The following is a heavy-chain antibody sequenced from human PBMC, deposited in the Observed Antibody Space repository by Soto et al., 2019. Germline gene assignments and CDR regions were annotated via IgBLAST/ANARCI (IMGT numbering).Heavy chain of an antibody. D-gene: IGHD2-15*01. CDR3: VRVPLVASAAAPRGWFDP. CDR1: GFTFSSDA. J-gene: IGHJ5*02. Sequence: GGSLRLSCAATGFTFSSDAMNWVRQTPGKGLEWVSGISGRGDRTYYADSVKGRFTISRDNSKNTLFLQMNSLRVEDTALYYCVRVPLVASAAAPRGWFDPWGQGTLVTVSS. CDR2: ISGRGDRT. V-gene: IGHV3-23*01.